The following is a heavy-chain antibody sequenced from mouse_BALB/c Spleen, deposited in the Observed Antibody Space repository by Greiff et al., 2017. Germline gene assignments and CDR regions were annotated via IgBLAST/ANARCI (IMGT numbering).Heavy chain of an antibody. D-gene: IGHD1-2*01. J-gene: IGHJ4*01. CDR1: GFTFSDYY. V-gene: IGHV5-4*02. CDR2: ISDGGSYT. Sequence: EVMLVESGGGLVKPGGSLKLSCAASGFTFSDYYMYWVRQTPEKRLEWVATISDGGSYTYYPDSVQGRFTITRDTAKNNLYLQMSSLKSEDTAMYYCARVALLRPHYYAMDYWGQGTSVTVSS. CDR3: ARVALLRPHYYAMDY.